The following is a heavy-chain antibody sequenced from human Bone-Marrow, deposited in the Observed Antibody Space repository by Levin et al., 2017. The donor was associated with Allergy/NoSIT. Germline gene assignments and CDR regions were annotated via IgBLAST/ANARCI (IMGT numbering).Heavy chain of an antibody. CDR2: INPNSGGT. V-gene: IGHV1-2*02. CDR3: ARGRVSYSSSCPPRGYYYYGMDV. D-gene: IGHD6-13*01. CDR1: GYTFTGYY. J-gene: IGHJ6*02. Sequence: ASVKVSCKASGYTFTGYYMHWVRQAPGQGLEWMGWINPNSGGTNYAQKFQGRVTMTRDTSISTAYMELSRLRSDDTAVYYCARGRVSYSSSCPPRGYYYYGMDVWGQGTTVTVSS.